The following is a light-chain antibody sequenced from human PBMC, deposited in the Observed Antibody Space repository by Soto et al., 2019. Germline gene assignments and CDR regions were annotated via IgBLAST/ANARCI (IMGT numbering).Light chain of an antibody. CDR2: VAS. CDR3: QQYNSWPLT. Sequence: EIVMTQSPATLSVSPGERATLSCRSSQTIRNNLAWYQQKPGQAPRLLIYVASTKATDIPARFSGSGSCTDFTLTISSLQSEYFAFYYCQQYNSWPLTFGGGTNVEIK. CDR1: QTIRNN. V-gene: IGKV3-15*01. J-gene: IGKJ4*01.